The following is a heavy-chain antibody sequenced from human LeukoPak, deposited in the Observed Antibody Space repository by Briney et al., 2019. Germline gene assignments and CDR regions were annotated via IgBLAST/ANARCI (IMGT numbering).Heavy chain of an antibody. CDR2: IYTGGST. J-gene: IGHJ5*02. CDR1: GFTVSSNY. CDR3: ARKVVITTNWFDP. V-gene: IGHV3-53*01. Sequence: GGSLRLSCAASGFTVSSNYMTWVRQAPGKGLEWVSVIYTGGSTYYTDSVKGRFIISRDNSKNTLYLQMNSLGADDTAVYYCARKVVITTNWFDPWGQGTLVTVSS. D-gene: IGHD3-22*01.